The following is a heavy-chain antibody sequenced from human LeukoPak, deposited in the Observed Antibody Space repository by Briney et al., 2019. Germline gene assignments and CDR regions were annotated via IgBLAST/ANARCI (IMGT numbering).Heavy chain of an antibody. CDR2: IIPILGIA. D-gene: IGHD2-2*01. Sequence: SVKVSCKASGGTFSSYAIRWVRQAPGQGLEWMGRIIPILGIANYAQKFQGRVTITADKSTSTAYMELSSLRSEDTAVYYCARDYCSSTSCYLHYWGQGTLVTVSS. J-gene: IGHJ4*02. CDR1: GGTFSSYA. CDR3: ARDYCSSTSCYLHY. V-gene: IGHV1-69*04.